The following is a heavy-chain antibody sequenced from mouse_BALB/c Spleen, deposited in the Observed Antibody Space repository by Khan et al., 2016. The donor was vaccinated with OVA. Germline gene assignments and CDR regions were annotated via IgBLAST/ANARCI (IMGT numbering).Heavy chain of an antibody. Sequence: EVQLQQSGPELVKPGASVRMSCRASGYTFTDYYMKWMKQSHGKSLEWIGDINPYNGDTFYNQKFKGKATLTVDKSSSTAYMQLNSLTSEDSAVYDCARGLFDVWGAGTTVTVSS. V-gene: IGHV1-19*01. CDR1: GYTFTDYY. CDR2: INPYNGDT. CDR3: ARGLFDV. J-gene: IGHJ1*01.